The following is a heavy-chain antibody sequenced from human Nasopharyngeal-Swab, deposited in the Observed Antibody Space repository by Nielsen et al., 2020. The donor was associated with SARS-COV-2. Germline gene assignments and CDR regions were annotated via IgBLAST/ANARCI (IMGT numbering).Heavy chain of an antibody. CDR3: ASMRPRYYYGMDV. V-gene: IGHV4-59*01. D-gene: IGHD3-16*01. Sequence: WIRQPPGKGLEWIGYIYYSGSTNYNPSLKSRVTILVDTSKNQFSLKLSSVTAADTAVYYCASMRPRYYYGMDVWGQGTTVTVSS. CDR2: IYYSGST. J-gene: IGHJ6*02.